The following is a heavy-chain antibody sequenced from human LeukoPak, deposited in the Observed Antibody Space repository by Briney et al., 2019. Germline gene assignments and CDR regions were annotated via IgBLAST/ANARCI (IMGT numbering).Heavy chain of an antibody. J-gene: IGHJ6*04. Sequence: GGSLRLSCAASGFTFSSYWMHWVRQAPGKGLVWVSRINSDGSSTSYADSVKGRFTISRDNAKNTLYLQMNSLRAEDTAVYYCARVEVELQAYGMDVWGKGTRSPSPQ. CDR1: GFTFSSYW. D-gene: IGHD3-10*01. V-gene: IGHV3-74*01. CDR2: INSDGSST. CDR3: ARVEVELQAYGMDV.